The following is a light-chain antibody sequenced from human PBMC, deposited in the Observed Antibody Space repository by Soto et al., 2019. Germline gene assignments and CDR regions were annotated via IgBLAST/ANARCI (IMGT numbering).Light chain of an antibody. J-gene: IGKJ1*01. CDR3: QQYTAWPLT. V-gene: IGKV3-20*01. Sequence: EVVMTQSPATLSVSPREGGTLSCRASQSVTSSYLAWYQQKPGKAPRLLIHGISNRATGVPDRFSGSGSGTDFTLTISRLEPEDFAVYYCQQYTAWPLTFGQGTKVDIK. CDR2: GIS. CDR1: QSVTSSY.